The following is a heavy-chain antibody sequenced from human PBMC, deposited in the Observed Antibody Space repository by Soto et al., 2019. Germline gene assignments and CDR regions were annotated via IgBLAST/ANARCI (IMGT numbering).Heavy chain of an antibody. CDR1: GFTFSSYA. CDR3: ARRATVTQDFDY. D-gene: IGHD4-4*01. V-gene: IGHV3-23*01. CDR2: ISGSGGST. J-gene: IGHJ4*02. Sequence: QPGGSLRLSCGASGFTFSSYAMSWVRQAPGKGLEWVSAISGSGGSTYYADSVKGRFTISRDNSKNTPYLQMNSLRAEDTAVYYCARRATVTQDFDYWGQGTLVTVS.